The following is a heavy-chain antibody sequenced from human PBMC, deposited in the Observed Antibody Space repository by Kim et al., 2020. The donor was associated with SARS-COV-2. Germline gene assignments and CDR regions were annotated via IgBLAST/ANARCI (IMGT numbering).Heavy chain of an antibody. CDR2: T. V-gene: IGHV4-39*01. Sequence: TAYNPSLKIRVTISGDTPKNQFSRKLSSVTAADTAVYYCARLGSSWFFDYWGQGTLVTVSS. D-gene: IGHD6-13*01. J-gene: IGHJ4*02. CDR3: ARLGSSWFFDY.